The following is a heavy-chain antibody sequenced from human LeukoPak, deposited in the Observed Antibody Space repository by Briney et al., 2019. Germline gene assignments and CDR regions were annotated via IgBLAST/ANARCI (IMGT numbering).Heavy chain of an antibody. J-gene: IGHJ6*02. CDR1: GVTFSSYT. D-gene: IGHD2-2*02. CDR2: ISYDGSNK. V-gene: IGHV3-30*04. Sequence: GSLRLSCAASGVTFSSYTMHWVRQAPGKGLEWVAVISYDGSNKYYADSVKGRFTISRDNSKNTLYLQMNSLRAEDTAVYYCAREEDCSSTSCYKDYYYYGMDVWGQGTTVTVSS. CDR3: AREEDCSSTSCYKDYYYYGMDV.